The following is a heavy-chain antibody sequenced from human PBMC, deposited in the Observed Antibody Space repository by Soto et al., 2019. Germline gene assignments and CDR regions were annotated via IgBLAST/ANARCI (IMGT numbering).Heavy chain of an antibody. CDR1: GFTFDDYA. V-gene: IGHV3-9*01. CDR3: AKEADSGVCFDY. Sequence: GGSLRLSCAASGFTFDDYAMHWVRQAPGKGLEWVSGISWNSGSIGYADSVKGRFTISRDNAKNSLYLQMNSLRAEDTALYYCAKEADSGVCFDYWGQGTLVTVSS. J-gene: IGHJ4*02. D-gene: IGHD2-8*01. CDR2: ISWNSGSI.